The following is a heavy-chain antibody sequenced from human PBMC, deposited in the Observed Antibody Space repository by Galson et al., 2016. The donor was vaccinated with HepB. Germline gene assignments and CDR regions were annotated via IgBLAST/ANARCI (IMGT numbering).Heavy chain of an antibody. D-gene: IGHD6-19*01. J-gene: IGHJ3*02. Sequence: SVKVSCKASGDTFSNYAITWVRQAPGQGLEFVGGIIPMFGSTNHAQRFQGRLTLTADASSNTAYMELSSLKSDDAAVYYCARDSSPLYSSGWYRGAYDIWGQGTVLIVSS. CDR3: ARDSSPLYSSGWYRGAYDI. V-gene: IGHV1-69*13. CDR2: IIPMFGST. CDR1: GDTFSNYA.